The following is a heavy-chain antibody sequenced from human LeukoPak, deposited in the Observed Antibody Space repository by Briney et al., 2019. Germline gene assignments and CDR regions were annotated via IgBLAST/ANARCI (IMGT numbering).Heavy chain of an antibody. J-gene: IGHJ4*02. V-gene: IGHV1-2*02. CDR2: INPNSGGT. CDR3: ARDLGDDFWSGYTYYFDY. Sequence: ASVKVSCKASGYTFTGYYMHRVRQAPGQGLEWMGWINPNSGGTNYAQKFQGRVTMTRDTSISTAYMELSRLRSDDTAVYYCARDLGDDFWSGYTYYFDYWGQGTLVTVSS. D-gene: IGHD3-3*01. CDR1: GYTFTGYY.